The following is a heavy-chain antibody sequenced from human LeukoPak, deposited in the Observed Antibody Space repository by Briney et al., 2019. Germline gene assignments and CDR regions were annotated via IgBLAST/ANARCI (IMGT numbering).Heavy chain of an antibody. CDR1: GYAFTSYA. CDR2: IDTNTGNP. CDR3: AGPGEVCSSTSCYADALFDY. D-gene: IGHD2-2*01. Sequence: ASVKVSCKASGYAFTSYAMNWVRHAPGQRLEWMGWIDTNTGNPTYAQGFTGRFVFSLDTSVSTAYLQISSLKAEDTAVCYCAGPGEVCSSTSCYADALFDYWGQGTLVTVSS. J-gene: IGHJ4*02. V-gene: IGHV7-4-1*02.